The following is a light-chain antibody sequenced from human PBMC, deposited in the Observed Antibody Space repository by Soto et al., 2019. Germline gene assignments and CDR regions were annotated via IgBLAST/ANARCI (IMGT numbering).Light chain of an antibody. Sequence: QSALTRPASVSGSPGQSITISCTGTSSDVGYYNLVSWYQHHPGKAPKLIIYGVNKRPSGISNRFSGSKSGNTASLTISGLQAEDEADYCCCSYADSSKVVFGGGTQLTVL. V-gene: IGLV2-23*02. CDR3: CSYADSSKVV. J-gene: IGLJ3*02. CDR1: SSDVGYYNL. CDR2: GVN.